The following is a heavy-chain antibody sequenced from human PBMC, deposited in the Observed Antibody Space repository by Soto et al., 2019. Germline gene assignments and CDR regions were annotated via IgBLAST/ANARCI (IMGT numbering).Heavy chain of an antibody. Sequence: PGESLKISCKGSGYSFTRYWIGWVRQMPGKGLEWMGIIYPGDSDTTYSPSFQGQVTISADKSISTAYLQWSSLEAPDTAMYYCARRFCRAGSCYSAFDIWGQGTMVTVSS. CDR2: IYPGDSDT. CDR3: ARRFCRAGSCYSAFDI. CDR1: GYSFTRYW. V-gene: IGHV5-51*01. D-gene: IGHD2-15*01. J-gene: IGHJ3*02.